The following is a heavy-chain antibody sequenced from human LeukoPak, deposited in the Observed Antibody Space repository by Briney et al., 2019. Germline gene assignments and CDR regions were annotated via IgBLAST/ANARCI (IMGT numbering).Heavy chain of an antibody. CDR3: ARESYSVYDLPHDY. D-gene: IGHD5-12*01. CDR2: ISAYNGNT. J-gene: IGHJ4*02. V-gene: IGHV1-18*01. CDR1: GYTFTSYG. Sequence: ASVKVSCKASGYTFTSYGISWVRQAPGQVLEWMGWISAYNGNTNYAQKLQGRVTMTTDTSTSTAYMELRSLRADDTAVYYCARESYSVYDLPHDYWGQGTLVTVSS.